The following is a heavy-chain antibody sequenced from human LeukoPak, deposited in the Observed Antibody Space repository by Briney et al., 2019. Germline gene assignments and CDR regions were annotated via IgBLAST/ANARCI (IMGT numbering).Heavy chain of an antibody. CDR2: INPNSGGT. J-gene: IGHJ4*02. V-gene: IGHV1-2*02. Sequence: ASVKVSCKASGYTFTGYYMHWVRQAPGQGLEWMGWINPNSGGTNYAQKFQGRVTMTRDTSISTAYMELSRLRSDDTAVYYCARVGSSGRRPYDYWGQGTLVTVSS. CDR1: GYTFTGYY. D-gene: IGHD6-19*01. CDR3: ARVGSSGRRPYDY.